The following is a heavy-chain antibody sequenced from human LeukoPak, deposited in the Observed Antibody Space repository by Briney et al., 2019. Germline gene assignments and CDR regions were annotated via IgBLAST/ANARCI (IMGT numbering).Heavy chain of an antibody. Sequence: SETLSLTCTVSGGSISSYYWNWIRQPPGKGLEWIGYIYYSGTTYYNPSLKSRVIISVDTSKNQFSLKLSSVTAADTAVYYCARATTVTTNYYGMDVWGQGTTVTVSS. D-gene: IGHD4-17*01. CDR2: IYYSGTT. CDR3: ARATTVTTNYYGMDV. J-gene: IGHJ6*02. CDR1: GGSISSYY. V-gene: IGHV4-59*08.